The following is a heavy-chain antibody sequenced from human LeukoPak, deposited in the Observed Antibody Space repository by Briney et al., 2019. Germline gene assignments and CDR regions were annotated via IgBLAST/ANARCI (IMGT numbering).Heavy chain of an antibody. Sequence: GASVQVSCKASGGTFSSYTISWVRQAPGQGLEWMGRIIPFLGISNYAQKFQGRVTITADKSTSTAHMELSSLRSEDTAVYYCAVAATPVLNPSAEYFQHWGQGTLVTVSS. D-gene: IGHD2-15*01. J-gene: IGHJ1*01. CDR1: GGTFSSYT. CDR2: IIPFLGIS. V-gene: IGHV1-69*02. CDR3: AVAATPVLNPSAEYFQH.